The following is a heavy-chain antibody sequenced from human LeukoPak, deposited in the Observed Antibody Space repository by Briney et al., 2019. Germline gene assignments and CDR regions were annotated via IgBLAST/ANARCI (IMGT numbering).Heavy chain of an antibody. V-gene: IGHV4-61*01. CDR3: ARASWDDVGTDY. D-gene: IGHD1-1*01. CDR2: IYYSGNT. CDR1: GGSVSSYNYY. J-gene: IGHJ4*02. Sequence: SETLSLTCTVSGGSVSSYNYYWSWIRQPPGKGLEWIGYIYYSGNTNYNPSLTSRVSISVDTSKNQFSLKLNSVTAADTAVYYCARASWDDVGTDYWGQGTLVTVSS.